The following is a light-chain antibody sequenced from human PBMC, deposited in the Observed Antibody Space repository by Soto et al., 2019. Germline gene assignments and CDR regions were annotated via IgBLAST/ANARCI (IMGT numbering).Light chain of an antibody. CDR2: DVG. V-gene: IGLV2-14*01. Sequence: QSVLTQPASVSGSPGQSITISCTGTSSDVGGYDYVSWYQQYPGKAPKLMIYDVGNRPSGVSNRFSGSKSGNTASLTISGLQAEDEADYYCSSYSSSSTQVFGTGTKLTVL. CDR3: SSYSSSSTQV. CDR1: SSDVGGYDY. J-gene: IGLJ1*01.